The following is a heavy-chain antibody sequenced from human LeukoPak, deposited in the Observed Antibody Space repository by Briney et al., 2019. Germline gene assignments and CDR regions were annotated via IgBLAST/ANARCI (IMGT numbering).Heavy chain of an antibody. Sequence: SETLSLTCTVSGGSISSSSYYWGWIRQPPGKGLEWIGSIYYSGSTYYNPSLKSRVTISVDTSKNQFSLKLSSVTAADTAVYYCARDPIRIVVVVAATRDYYYYGMDVWGQGTTVTVSS. CDR3: ARDPIRIVVVVAATRDYYYYGMDV. D-gene: IGHD2-15*01. CDR2: IYYSGST. J-gene: IGHJ6*02. V-gene: IGHV4-39*07. CDR1: GGSISSSSYY.